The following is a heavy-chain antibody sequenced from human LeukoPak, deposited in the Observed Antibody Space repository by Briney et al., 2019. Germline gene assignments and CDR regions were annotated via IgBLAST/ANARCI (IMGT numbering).Heavy chain of an antibody. CDR1: GGSISSYY. J-gene: IGHJ5*02. Sequence: SETLSLTCTVSGGSISSYYWSWIRQPPGKGLEWIGYIYTSGSTNYNPSLKSRVTISVDTSKNQFSLKLSSVTAADTAVYYCARHYYDFRSGYSTNNWFDPWGQGTLVTVSS. D-gene: IGHD3-3*01. V-gene: IGHV4-4*09. CDR3: ARHYYDFRSGYSTNNWFDP. CDR2: IYTSGST.